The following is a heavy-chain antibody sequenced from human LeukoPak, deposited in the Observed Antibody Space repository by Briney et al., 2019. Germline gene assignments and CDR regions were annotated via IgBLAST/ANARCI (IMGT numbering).Heavy chain of an antibody. Sequence: GGSLRLSCAASGFTFSSYWMSWVRQAPGKGLEWVANIKQDGSEKYYVDSVKGRFTISRDNAKNSLDLQRNSLRAEDADVLYCARGEDSSGYYFDSWGQGPLVTVSS. CDR3: ARGEDSSGYYFDS. J-gene: IGHJ4*02. V-gene: IGHV3-7*01. CDR1: GFTFSSYW. CDR2: IKQDGSEK. D-gene: IGHD3-22*01.